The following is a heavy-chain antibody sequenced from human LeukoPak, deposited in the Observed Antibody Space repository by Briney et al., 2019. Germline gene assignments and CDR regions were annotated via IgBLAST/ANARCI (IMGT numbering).Heavy chain of an antibody. V-gene: IGHV3-53*01. Sequence: GGSLRLSCAASGFTVSNNHMSWVRQAPGKGLEWVSVIYSGGSTYYADSVKGRFTISRDNSKNTLYLQMNSLRAEDTAVYYCSGWYKTDFDYWGQGTLVTVSS. CDR3: SGWYKTDFDY. J-gene: IGHJ4*02. D-gene: IGHD6-19*01. CDR1: GFTVSNNH. CDR2: IYSGGST.